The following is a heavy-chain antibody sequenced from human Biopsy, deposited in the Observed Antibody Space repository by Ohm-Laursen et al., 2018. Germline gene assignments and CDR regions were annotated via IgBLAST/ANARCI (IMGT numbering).Heavy chain of an antibody. CDR1: GYAVNDYF. D-gene: IGHD3-16*01. Sequence: VKVSCKGSGYAVNDYFLHWLRQAPGQGPEWMGWISPNSGGTNYAQKFQGRVTMTTDTSTSTVYLELRRLISDDAAVYYCARDIMNRIAGLVARSDVFDVWGQGTLVTVSS. CDR3: ARDIMNRIAGLVARSDVFDV. CDR2: ISPNSGGT. V-gene: IGHV1-2*02. J-gene: IGHJ3*01.